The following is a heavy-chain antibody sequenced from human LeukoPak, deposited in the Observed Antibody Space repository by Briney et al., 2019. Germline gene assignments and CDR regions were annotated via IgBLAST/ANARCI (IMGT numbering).Heavy chain of an antibody. CDR3: ARRPYYYYYYMDV. Sequence: PGGSLRLSCAASGFTFNNYVMSWVRQAPGKGLEWIGSIYHSGSSYYNPSLKSRVTISVDTSKNQFSLKLSSVTAADTAVYYCARRPYYYYYYMDVWGKGTTVTVSS. V-gene: IGHV4-38-2*01. J-gene: IGHJ6*03. CDR2: IYHSGSS. CDR1: GFTFNNYV.